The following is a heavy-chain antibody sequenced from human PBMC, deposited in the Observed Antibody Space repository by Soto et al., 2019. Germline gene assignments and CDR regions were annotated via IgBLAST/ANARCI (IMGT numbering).Heavy chain of an antibody. CDR3: ARDQLVREYYFDY. Sequence: QVQLVQSGAEVKKPGASVKVSCKASGYTFTSYAMHWVRQAPGQRLEWMVWINAGNGNTKYSQKFQGRVTITRDTSASTAYMELSSLRSEDTAVYYCARDQLVREYYFDYWGQGTLVTVSS. CDR2: INAGNGNT. CDR1: GYTFTSYA. V-gene: IGHV1-3*01. D-gene: IGHD6-13*01. J-gene: IGHJ4*02.